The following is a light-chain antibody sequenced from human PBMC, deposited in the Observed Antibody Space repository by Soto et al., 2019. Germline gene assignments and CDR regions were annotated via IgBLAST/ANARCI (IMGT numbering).Light chain of an antibody. J-gene: IGKJ5*01. Sequence: DIVMTQSPDSLAVSLGERATINCKSSQRVFYSSNNKNYVAWYQQKPGQPPKVLIYWASTRESGAPDRFSGSGSGTDFALPISSLQAEDVAVYYCQQYYSTPITFGQGTRVEIK. CDR1: QRVFYSSNNKNY. CDR2: WAS. V-gene: IGKV4-1*01. CDR3: QQYYSTPIT.